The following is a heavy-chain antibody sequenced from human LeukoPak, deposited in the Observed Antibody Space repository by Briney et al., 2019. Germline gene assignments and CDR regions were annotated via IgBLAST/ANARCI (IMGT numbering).Heavy chain of an antibody. Sequence: SQTLSLTCAISGDSVSSNSAAWNWIRQSPSRGLEWLGRTYYRSKWYNAYAVKSRITINPDTSKNQFSLQLNSVTPEDTAVYYCARGSGWNNWFDPWGQGTLVTVSS. V-gene: IGHV6-1*01. CDR1: GDSVSSNSAA. J-gene: IGHJ5*02. D-gene: IGHD6-19*01. CDR2: TYYRSKWYN. CDR3: ARGSGWNNWFDP.